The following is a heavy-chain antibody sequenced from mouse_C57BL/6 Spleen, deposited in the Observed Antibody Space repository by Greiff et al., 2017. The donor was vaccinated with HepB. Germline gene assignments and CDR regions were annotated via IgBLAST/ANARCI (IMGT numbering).Heavy chain of an antibody. V-gene: IGHV1-69*01. D-gene: IGHD1-1*01. CDR3: ARGAYYGSSYSWFAY. CDR1: GYTFTSYW. J-gene: IGHJ3*01. CDR2: IDPSDSYT. Sequence: QVQLQQPGAELVMPGASVKLSCKASGYTFTSYWMHWVKQRPGQGLEWIGEIDPSDSYTNYNQKFKGKSTLTVDKSSSAAYMQLSSRTSEDSAVYYCARGAYYGSSYSWFAYWGQGTLVTGSA.